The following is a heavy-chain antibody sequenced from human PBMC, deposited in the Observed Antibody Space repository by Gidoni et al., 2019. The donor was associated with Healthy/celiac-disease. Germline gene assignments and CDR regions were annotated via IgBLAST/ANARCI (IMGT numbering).Heavy chain of an antibody. V-gene: IGHV1-18*01. CDR1: RYTFTSYA. D-gene: IGHD6-19*01. CDR3: ARAHPPIAVAAQTRTPKGHWFDP. CDR2: ISAYNGNT. J-gene: IGHJ5*02. Sequence: QVQLVQSGAEVKKPGASVKVACKASRYTFTSYAISWVRRAPGQGLGWMGWISAYNGNTNNAQKLQGRVTMTTDTSTSTAYMELRSLRSDDTAVYYCARAHPPIAVAAQTRTPKGHWFDPWGQGTLVTVSS.